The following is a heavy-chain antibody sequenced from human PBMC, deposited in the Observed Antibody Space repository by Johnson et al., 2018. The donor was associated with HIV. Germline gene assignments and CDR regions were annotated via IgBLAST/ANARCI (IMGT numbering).Heavy chain of an antibody. CDR2: ISYDGSNK. CDR3: ATKGSKWERIVEGFAV. D-gene: IGHD1-26*01. J-gene: IGHJ3*01. CDR1: GFTFSSYA. Sequence: QMQLVESGGGVVQPGRSLRLSCAASGFTFSSYAMHWVRQAPGKGLEWVAVISYDGSNKYYADSVKGRFTIPRDNSKNTLYLQMNSLTAEDTAVYYCATKGSKWERIVEGFAVWGQETMVTVSS. V-gene: IGHV3-30*14.